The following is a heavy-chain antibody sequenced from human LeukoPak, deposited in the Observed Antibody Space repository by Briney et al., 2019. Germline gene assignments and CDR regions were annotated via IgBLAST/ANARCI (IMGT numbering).Heavy chain of an antibody. D-gene: IGHD3-9*01. CDR2: INSNSGGT. V-gene: IGHV1-2*02. CDR3: ARDLPYYDILTGYSPVYYFDY. J-gene: IGHJ4*02. CDR1: GGTFSTFA. Sequence: ASVKVSCKASGGTFSTFALSWVRQAPGQGLEWMGWINSNSGGTNYAQKFQGRVTMTRDTSISTAYMELSRLRSDDTAVYYCARDLPYYDILTGYSPVYYFDYWGQGTLVTVSS.